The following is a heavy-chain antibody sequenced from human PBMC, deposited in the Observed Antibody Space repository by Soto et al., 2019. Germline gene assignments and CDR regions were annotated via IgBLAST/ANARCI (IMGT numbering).Heavy chain of an antibody. V-gene: IGHV3-30-3*01. CDR3: ARDRGDYYGSGSPYFLFDY. D-gene: IGHD3-10*01. Sequence: PGGSLRLSCAASGFTFSSYAMHWVRQAPGKGLEWVAVISYDGSNKYYADSVKGRFTISRDNSKNTLYLQMNSLRAEDTAVYYCARDRGDYYGSGSPYFLFDYWGQGTLVTVS. CDR1: GFTFSSYA. J-gene: IGHJ4*02. CDR2: ISYDGSNK.